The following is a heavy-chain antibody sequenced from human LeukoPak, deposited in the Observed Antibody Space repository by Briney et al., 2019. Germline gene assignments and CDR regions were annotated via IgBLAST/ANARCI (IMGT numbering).Heavy chain of an antibody. CDR1: GGSISSYY. CDR2: IYTSGSN. V-gene: IGHV4-4*07. CDR3: ARDLYYDSSGYYYGAQVAFDI. J-gene: IGHJ3*02. D-gene: IGHD3-22*01. Sequence: SETLSLTCTVSGGSISSYYWSWIRQPAGKGLEWIGRIYTSGSNNYNPSLKSRVTMSVDRSKNQFSLKLSSVPAADTAVYYCARDLYYDSSGYYYGAQVAFDIWGQGTMVTVSS.